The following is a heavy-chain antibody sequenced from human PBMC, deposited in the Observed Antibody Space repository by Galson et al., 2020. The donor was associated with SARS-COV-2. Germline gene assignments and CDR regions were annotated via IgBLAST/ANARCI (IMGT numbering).Heavy chain of an antibody. CDR3: ATASDYDSSGESLQH. J-gene: IGHJ1*01. V-gene: IGHV3-7*01. D-gene: IGHD3-22*01. Sequence: GGSLRLSCAASGFTFSSYWMSWVRQAPGKGLEWVANIKQDGSEKYYVDSGKGRFTISRDNSKNTLYLQMKSLRVEDTALYFCATASDYDSSGESLQHWGQGTLVTVSS. CDR1: GFTFSSYW. CDR2: IKQDGSEK.